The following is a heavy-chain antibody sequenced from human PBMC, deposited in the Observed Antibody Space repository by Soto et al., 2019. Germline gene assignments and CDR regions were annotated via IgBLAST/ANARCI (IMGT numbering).Heavy chain of an antibody. CDR1: GGSISSSSYY. CDR2: IYYSGST. D-gene: IGHD6-13*01. CDR3: ASQGRSSWTENFDY. J-gene: IGHJ4*02. V-gene: IGHV4-39*01. Sequence: SETLSLTCTVSGGSISSSSYYWGWIRQPPGKGLEWIGSIYYSGSTYYNPSLKSRVTISVDTSKNQFSLKLSSVTAADTAVYYCASQGRSSWTENFDYWGQGTLVTVSS.